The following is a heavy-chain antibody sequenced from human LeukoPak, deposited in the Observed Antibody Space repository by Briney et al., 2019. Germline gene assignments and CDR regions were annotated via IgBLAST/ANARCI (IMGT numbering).Heavy chain of an antibody. CDR2: IYSGGST. V-gene: IGHV3-66*02. CDR1: GFTVSSNY. J-gene: IGHJ4*02. Sequence: GGSLRLSCAASGFTVSSNYMSWVRQAPGKGLEWVSVIYSGGSTYYADSVKVRFTISRDNSKNTLYLQMNSLRAEDTAVYYCAREGYSYSYDYWGQGTLVTVSS. D-gene: IGHD5-18*01. CDR3: AREGYSYSYDY.